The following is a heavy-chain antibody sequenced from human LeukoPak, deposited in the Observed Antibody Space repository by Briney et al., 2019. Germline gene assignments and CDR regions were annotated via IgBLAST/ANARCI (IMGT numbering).Heavy chain of an antibody. Sequence: PSETLSLTCAVSGVSISSGGYSWSWIRQPPGKGLEWIGYIYYSGSTYYNPSLKSRVTISVDTSKNQFSLKLSSVTAADTAVYYCARVHYYDSSGTTGFDYWGQGTLVTVSS. J-gene: IGHJ4*02. V-gene: IGHV4-30-4*08. CDR1: GVSISSGGYS. CDR3: ARVHYYDSSGTTGFDY. D-gene: IGHD3-22*01. CDR2: IYYSGST.